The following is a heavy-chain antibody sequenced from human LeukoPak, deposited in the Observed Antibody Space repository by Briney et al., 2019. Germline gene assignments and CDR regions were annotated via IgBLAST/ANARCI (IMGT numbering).Heavy chain of an antibody. J-gene: IGHJ4*02. CDR3: ARDRVAAQNRVGYFDY. Sequence: GGSLRLSCAASGFTFSSYWMHWVRQAPGKGLVWVSHINSDGSSTSYADSVKGRFTISRDNAKNTLYLQMNSLRAEDTAVYYCARDRVAAQNRVGYFDYWGQGTLVTVSS. D-gene: IGHD2-15*01. CDR2: INSDGSST. V-gene: IGHV3-74*01. CDR1: GFTFSSYW.